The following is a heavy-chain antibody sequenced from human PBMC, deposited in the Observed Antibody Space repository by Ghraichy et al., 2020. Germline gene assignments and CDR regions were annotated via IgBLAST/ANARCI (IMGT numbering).Heavy chain of an antibody. J-gene: IGHJ4*02. V-gene: IGHV3-23*01. CDR3: AKDAGSSGENSGWYIYFRTGPHGYFDY. Sequence: GGSLRLSCAASGFTFSSYAMSWVRQAPGKGLEWVSAISGSGGSTYYADSVKGRFTISRDNSKNTLYLQMNSLRAEDTAVYYCAKDAGSSGENSGWYIYFRTGPHGYFDYWGQGTLVTVSS. D-gene: IGHD6-19*01. CDR2: ISGSGGST. CDR1: GFTFSSYA.